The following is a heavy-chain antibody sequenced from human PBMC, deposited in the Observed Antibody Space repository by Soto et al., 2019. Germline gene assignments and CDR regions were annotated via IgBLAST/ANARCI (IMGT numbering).Heavy chain of an antibody. V-gene: IGHV3-23*01. Sequence: EVQLLESGGGWVQPGGSLRLSCAASGFTFRNYAMTWVRQAPGKGLEWVSGISGGGDETYNADSVKGRFTISRDNSKNTLYLQMNGLRADDTAVYYCARTSFYDKTGVFDHWGQGTLVTVSS. J-gene: IGHJ4*02. D-gene: IGHD2-8*02. CDR1: GFTFRNYA. CDR2: ISGGGDET. CDR3: ARTSFYDKTGVFDH.